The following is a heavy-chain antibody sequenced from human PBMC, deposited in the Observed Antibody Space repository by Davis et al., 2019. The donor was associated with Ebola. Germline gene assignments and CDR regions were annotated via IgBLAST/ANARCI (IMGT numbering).Heavy chain of an antibody. CDR2: IYYSGST. CDR1: GGSVSSGSYY. D-gene: IGHD6-13*01. J-gene: IGHJ5*02. Sequence: PSETLSLTCTVSGGSVSSGSYYWSWIRQPPGKGLEWIGYIYYSGSTNYNPSLKSRVTISVDTSKNQFSLKLSSVTAADTAVYYCAREDPAAGKNWFDPWGQGTLVTVSS. V-gene: IGHV4-61*01. CDR3: AREDPAAGKNWFDP.